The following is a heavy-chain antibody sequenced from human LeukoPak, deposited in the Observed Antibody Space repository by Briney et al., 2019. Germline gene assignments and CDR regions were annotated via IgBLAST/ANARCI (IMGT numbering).Heavy chain of an antibody. CDR1: GFTFSSYS. CDR2: ISSSSSYI. Sequence: GGSLRLSCAASGFTFSSYSMNWVRQAPGKGLEWVSSISSSSSYIYYADSVKGRFTISRDNAKNSLYLQMNSLRAEDAAVYYCARDPSSGWYWDEYYYYYGMDVWGQGTTVTVSS. CDR3: ARDPSSGWYWDEYYYYYGMDV. D-gene: IGHD6-19*01. V-gene: IGHV3-21*01. J-gene: IGHJ6*02.